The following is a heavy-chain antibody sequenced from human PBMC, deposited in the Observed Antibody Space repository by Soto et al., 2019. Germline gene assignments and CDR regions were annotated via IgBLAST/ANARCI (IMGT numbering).Heavy chain of an antibody. D-gene: IGHD6-19*01. CDR1: GYSFTSYW. Sequence: EVQLVQSGAEVKKPGESLKISCKGSGYSFTSYWIGWVRQMPGIGLEWMGIIYPGDSDTRYSPSFQGQVTISADKSISTAYLQWSSLKASDTAMYYCERSGQAYSSGWYVDYWGQVTLVTVSS. CDR2: IYPGDSDT. J-gene: IGHJ4*02. V-gene: IGHV5-51*03. CDR3: ERSGQAYSSGWYVDY.